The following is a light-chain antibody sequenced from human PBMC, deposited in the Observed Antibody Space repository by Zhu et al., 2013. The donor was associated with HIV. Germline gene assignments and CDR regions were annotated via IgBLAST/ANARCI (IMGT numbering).Light chain of an antibody. V-gene: IGKV1-33*01. Sequence: DLQMTQSPSSLSASVGDRVTITCQASQDISKFLNWYQQRPGKAPNLLIYDASSLQTGVPSRFSGSGSGTHFTLTISSLQPEDSGTYWCQQYYHLPQNFGQGTKVEIK. J-gene: IGKJ2*01. CDR3: QQYYHLPQN. CDR1: QDISKF. CDR2: DAS.